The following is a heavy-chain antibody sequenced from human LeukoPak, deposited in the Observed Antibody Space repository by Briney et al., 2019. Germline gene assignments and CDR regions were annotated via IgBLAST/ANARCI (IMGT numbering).Heavy chain of an antibody. D-gene: IGHD3-22*01. V-gene: IGHV3-30*18. Sequence: PGGSLRLSCAASGFTFSSYGMHWVRQAPGKGLEWVAAISEDGSKKYYADSVKGRFTISRDNSKNTVYLQMNSLRAGNTAVYYCAKDLENYYDSSGYVDYWGQGTLVTVSS. J-gene: IGHJ4*02. CDR1: GFTFSSYG. CDR2: ISEDGSKK. CDR3: AKDLENYYDSSGYVDY.